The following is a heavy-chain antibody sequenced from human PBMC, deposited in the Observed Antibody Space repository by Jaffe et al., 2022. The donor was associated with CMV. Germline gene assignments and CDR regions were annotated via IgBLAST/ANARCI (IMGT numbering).Heavy chain of an antibody. D-gene: IGHD5-18*01. Sequence: QVQLQESGPGLVKPSETLSLTCTVSGGSISSYYWSWIRQPPGKGLEWIGYIYYSGSTNYNPSLKSRVTISVDTSKNQFSLKLSSVTAADTAVYYCARARRGYSYGYEYYYYMDVWGKGTTVTVSS. J-gene: IGHJ6*03. CDR1: GGSISSYY. CDR3: ARARRGYSYGYEYYYYMDV. CDR2: IYYSGST. V-gene: IGHV4-59*01.